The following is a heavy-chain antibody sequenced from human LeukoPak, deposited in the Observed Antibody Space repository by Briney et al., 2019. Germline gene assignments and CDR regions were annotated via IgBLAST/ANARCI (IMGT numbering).Heavy chain of an antibody. D-gene: IGHD3-3*01. J-gene: IGHJ4*02. CDR2: IYYSGST. CDR3: ARASTIFGHFAY. CDR1: GGSISVTPYY. Sequence: SETPSLTCAISGGSISVTPYYWGWIRQPPGKGLGWIGSIYYSGSTYYNPSLKSRLTISVDTSKNQFSLKLTSVTAADTAVYYCARASTIFGHFAYWGRGTLVTVSS. V-gene: IGHV4-39*07.